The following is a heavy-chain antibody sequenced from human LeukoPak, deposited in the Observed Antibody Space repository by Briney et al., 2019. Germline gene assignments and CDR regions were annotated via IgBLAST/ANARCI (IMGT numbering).Heavy chain of an antibody. CDR2: ISTSGSS. CDR1: GASISSDY. J-gene: IGHJ4*02. D-gene: IGHD3-10*01. Sequence: SETLSLTCTVSGASISSDYWSWIRQPAGEGLEWIGRISTSGSSNYNPSLKSRVTMSVDTPKNQFSLKLNSVTAADTAVYYCTRGAYASGSSGSFDYWGQGTLVTGSS. V-gene: IGHV4-4*07. CDR3: TRGAYASGSSGSFDY.